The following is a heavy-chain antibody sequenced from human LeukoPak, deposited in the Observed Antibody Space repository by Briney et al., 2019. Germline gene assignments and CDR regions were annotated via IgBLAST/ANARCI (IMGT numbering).Heavy chain of an antibody. V-gene: IGHV3-30*04. J-gene: IGHJ3*02. CDR2: ISYDGSNK. CDR1: GFTFSSYA. CDR3: ARPLASSSFPDAFDI. D-gene: IGHD6-13*01. Sequence: PGGSLRLSCAASGFTFSSYAMHWVRQAPGKGLGWVAVISYDGSNKYYADSVKGRFTISRDNSKNTLYLQMNSLRAEDTAVYYCARPLASSSFPDAFDIWGQGTMVTVSS.